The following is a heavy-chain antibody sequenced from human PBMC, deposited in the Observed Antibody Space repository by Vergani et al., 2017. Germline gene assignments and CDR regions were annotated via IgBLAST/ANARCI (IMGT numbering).Heavy chain of an antibody. CDR2: INHSGST. Sequence: QVQLQQWGAGLLKPSETLSLTCAVYGGSFSGYYWSWIRQPPGKGLEWIGEINHSGSTNYNPSLKSRVTISVDTSKNQFSLKLSSVTAADTAVYYCARGRRXVDIVATPLGSWFDPWGQGTLVTVSS. D-gene: IGHD5-12*01. CDR3: ARGRRXVDIVATPLGSWFDP. CDR1: GGSFSGYY. V-gene: IGHV4-34*01. J-gene: IGHJ5*02.